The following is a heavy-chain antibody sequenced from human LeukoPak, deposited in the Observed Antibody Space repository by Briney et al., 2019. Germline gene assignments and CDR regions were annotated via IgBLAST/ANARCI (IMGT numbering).Heavy chain of an antibody. CDR3: ARDNSVEDTAWWFDP. CDR1: GYTFTGYY. Sequence: ASVKVSCKASGYTFTGYYMHWVRQAPGQGLEWMGWINPNSGGTNYAQKFQGRVTMTRDMSTSTDYMEMSSLRSEDTAVYYCARDNSVEDTAWWFDPWGQGTLVTVSS. CDR2: INPNSGGT. V-gene: IGHV1-2*02. D-gene: IGHD4-23*01. J-gene: IGHJ5*02.